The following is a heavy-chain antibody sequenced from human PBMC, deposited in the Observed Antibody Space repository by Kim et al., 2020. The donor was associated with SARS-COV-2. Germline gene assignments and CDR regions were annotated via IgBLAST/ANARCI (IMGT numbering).Heavy chain of an antibody. CDR2: ISYDGSNK. V-gene: IGHV3-30-3*01. J-gene: IGHJ3*02. CDR1: GFTFSSYA. CDR3: ARKRAPYDYVWDAFDI. Sequence: GGSLRLSCAASGFTFSSYAMHWVRQAPGKGLEWVAVISYDGSNKYYADSVKGRFTISRDNSKNTLYLQMNSLRAEDTAVYYCARKRAPYDYVWDAFDIWGQGTMVTVSS. D-gene: IGHD3-16*01.